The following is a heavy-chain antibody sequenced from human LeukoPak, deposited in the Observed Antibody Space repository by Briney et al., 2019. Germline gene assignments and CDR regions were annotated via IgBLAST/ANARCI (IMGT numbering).Heavy chain of an antibody. CDR2: INPNSGDT. CDR3: ARGKILAAISSTGLDY. Sequence: ASVKVSCKASGYTFTDNYMHWVRQAPGQGLEWMGRINPNSGDTKYAQKFQGRVTMTRDTSISAGYMEVSGLTSGDTAVYYCARGKILAAISSTGLDYWGQGTLVTVSS. CDR1: GYTFTDNY. D-gene: IGHD5-12*01. V-gene: IGHV1-2*06. J-gene: IGHJ4*02.